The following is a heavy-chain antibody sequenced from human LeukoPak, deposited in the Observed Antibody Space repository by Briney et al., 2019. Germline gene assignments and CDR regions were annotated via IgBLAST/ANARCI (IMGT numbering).Heavy chain of an antibody. CDR2: ISSSGSTL. CDR3: AGGKQQLDY. J-gene: IGHJ4*02. V-gene: IGHV3-11*01. CDR1: GFIFSDYY. Sequence: GGSLRLSCAASGFIFSDYYMSWIRQAPGKGLEYVSYISSSGSTLDYGDSVKGRFTISRDNAKNSLYLQMNSLRAEDTAVYYCAGGKQQLDYWGQGTLVTVSS. D-gene: IGHD6-13*01.